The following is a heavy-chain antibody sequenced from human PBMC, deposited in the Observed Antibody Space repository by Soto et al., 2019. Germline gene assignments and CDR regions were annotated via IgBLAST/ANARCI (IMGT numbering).Heavy chain of an antibody. D-gene: IGHD1-26*01. V-gene: IGHV4-59*08. Sequence: SETLSLTCTVSGSSIIDYYWSWIRQPPGKGLEWIGYIYYSGTTDYSPSLKSRVTISVDTSKNQFSLKLSSVTAADSAMYYCARQSGGYYYYGMDVWGQGTTVTVSS. CDR1: GSSIIDYY. CDR3: ARQSGGYYYYGMDV. CDR2: IYYSGTT. J-gene: IGHJ6*02.